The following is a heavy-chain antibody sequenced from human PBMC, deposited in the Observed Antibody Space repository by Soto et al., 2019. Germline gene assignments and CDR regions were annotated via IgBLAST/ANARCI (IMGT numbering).Heavy chain of an antibody. Sequence: QVQLVESGGGVVQPGRSLRLSCAASGFTFSGHGMHWVRQAPGKGLEWVAVVWHDGSKEYYADSVKGRFTISRDNSKNTLYLQMNSLRAEDTAVYSCARGRGGDYGCNSGYYDYWGQGNLVTVSS. D-gene: IGHD4-17*01. CDR1: GFTFSGHG. J-gene: IGHJ4*02. CDR2: VWHDGSKE. CDR3: ARGRGGDYGCNSGYYDY. V-gene: IGHV3-33*01.